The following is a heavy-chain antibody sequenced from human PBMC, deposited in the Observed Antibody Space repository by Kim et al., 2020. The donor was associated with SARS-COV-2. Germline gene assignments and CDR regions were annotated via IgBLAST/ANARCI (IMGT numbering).Heavy chain of an antibody. D-gene: IGHD3-22*01. CDR3: ARESSYDSSGYNNWFDP. CDR2: IYYSGST. J-gene: IGHJ5*02. Sequence: SETLSLTCTVSGGSISSYYWSWIRQPPGKGLEWIGYIYYSGSTNYNPSLKSRVTISVDTSKNQFSLKLSSVTAADTAVYYCARESSYDSSGYNNWFDPWG. V-gene: IGHV4-59*01. CDR1: GGSISSYY.